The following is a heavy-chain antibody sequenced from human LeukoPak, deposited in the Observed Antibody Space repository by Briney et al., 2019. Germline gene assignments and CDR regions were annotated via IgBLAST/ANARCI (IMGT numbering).Heavy chain of an antibody. CDR1: GYTFTSYG. J-gene: IGHJ4*02. Sequence: ASVKVSCKASGYTFTSYGISWVRQAPGQGLEWMGWISAYNGNTNYAQKLQGRVTMTTDTSTSTAYMELRSLRSDDTAVYYCARDCGGDCYEVVDYWGQGTLVTVSS. CDR3: ARDCGGDCYEVVDY. V-gene: IGHV1-18*01. CDR2: ISAYNGNT. D-gene: IGHD2-21*02.